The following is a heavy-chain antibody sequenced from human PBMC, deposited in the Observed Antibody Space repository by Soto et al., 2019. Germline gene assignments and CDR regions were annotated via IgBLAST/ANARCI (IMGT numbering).Heavy chain of an antibody. D-gene: IGHD3-3*01. J-gene: IGHJ5*02. CDR3: AREYDFWGGRRGYNWFDP. Sequence: PSETLSLTCTVSGGSISSGGYYWSWIRQHPGKGLEWIGYIYYSGSTYYNPSLKSRVTISVDTSKNQFSLKLSSVTAADTAVYYCAREYDFWGGRRGYNWFDPWGQGTLVTVSS. CDR2: IYYSGST. V-gene: IGHV4-31*03. CDR1: GGSISSGGYY.